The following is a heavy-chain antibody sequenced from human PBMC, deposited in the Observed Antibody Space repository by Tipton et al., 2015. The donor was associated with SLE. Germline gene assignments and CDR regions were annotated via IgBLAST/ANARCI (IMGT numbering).Heavy chain of an antibody. CDR2: ISSSSSYI. Sequence: SLRLSCAASGFTFGSYSMNWVRQAPGKGLEWVSSISSSSSYIYYADSVKGRFTISRDNAKNSLYLQMNSLRAEDTAVYYCARDNYYDFWSGHSQYNWFDPWGQGTLVTVSS. CDR1: GFTFGSYS. V-gene: IGHV3-21*01. J-gene: IGHJ5*02. CDR3: ARDNYYDFWSGHSQYNWFDP. D-gene: IGHD3-3*01.